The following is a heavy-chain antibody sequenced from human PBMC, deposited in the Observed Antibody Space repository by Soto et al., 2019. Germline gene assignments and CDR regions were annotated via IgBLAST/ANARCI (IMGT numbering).Heavy chain of an antibody. V-gene: IGHV3-48*03. CDR1: GFTFSSYE. CDR2: ISSSGSTI. J-gene: IGHJ6*02. Sequence: EVQLVESGGGLVQPGGSLRLSCAASGFTFSSYEMNWVRQAPGKGLEWVSYISSSGSTIYYADSVKGRFTISRDNTKNSLYLQVNSLRAEDTAVYYCAGGYCSRTSCYFSYYYYYGMDVWGQGTTVTGSS. CDR3: AGGYCSRTSCYFSYYYYYGMDV. D-gene: IGHD2-2*01.